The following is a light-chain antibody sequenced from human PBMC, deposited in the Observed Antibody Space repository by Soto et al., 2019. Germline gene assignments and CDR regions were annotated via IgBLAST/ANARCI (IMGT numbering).Light chain of an antibody. CDR3: QQYGSSPYT. Sequence: EIVLTQSPGTLSLSPGERATLSCRASQRVSVNFLAWYQQKPGQAPRLLIYGTSSRATGIPDRFSGSGSGTDFTLTISRLEPEDLAVYYCQQYGSSPYTFGQGTKLEIE. V-gene: IGKV3-20*01. J-gene: IGKJ2*01. CDR1: QRVSVNF. CDR2: GTS.